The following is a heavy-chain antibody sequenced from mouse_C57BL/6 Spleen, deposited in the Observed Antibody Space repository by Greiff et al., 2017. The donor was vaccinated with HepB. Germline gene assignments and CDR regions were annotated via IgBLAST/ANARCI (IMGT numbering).Heavy chain of an antibody. CDR1: GYTFTSYW. D-gene: IGHD2-5*01. J-gene: IGHJ2*01. CDR3: ASKEYYSNYYFDY. CDR2: INPRNGGT. Sequence: QVQLQQPGTELVKPGASVKLSCKASGYTFTSYWMHWVKQRPGQGLEWIGNINPRNGGTNYKEKFKSKATLTVDKSSSTAYMQLSSLTSEDSAVYYCASKEYYSNYYFDYWGQGTTLTVSS. V-gene: IGHV1-53*01.